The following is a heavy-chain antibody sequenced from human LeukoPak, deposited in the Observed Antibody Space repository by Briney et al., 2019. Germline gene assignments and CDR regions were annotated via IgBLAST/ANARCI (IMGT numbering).Heavy chain of an antibody. Sequence: SGGSLRLSCEASGFTFSDYYMTWIRQGPGKGLEWVSYISGSGSDINYADSVKGRFTISRDNAKNSLYLQMNSLRAEDTAVYYCATHPLGSSGLYSYYHLDVWGNGTTVSVSS. J-gene: IGHJ6*03. CDR3: ATHPLGSSGLYSYYHLDV. D-gene: IGHD6-19*01. V-gene: IGHV3-11*01. CDR1: GFTFSDYY. CDR2: ISGSGSDI.